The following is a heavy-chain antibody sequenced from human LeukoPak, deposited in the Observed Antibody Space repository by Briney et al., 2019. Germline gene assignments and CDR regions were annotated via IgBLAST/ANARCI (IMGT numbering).Heavy chain of an antibody. D-gene: IGHD4-17*01. CDR1: GFTFSSYA. Sequence: AGGSLRLSCAASGFTFSSYAMSWVRQAPGKGLEWVSAISGSGGSTYYADSVKGRFTISRDNSKNTLYLQMNSLRAEDTAVYYCAKAIYSYGDYDFDYWGRGTLVTVSS. J-gene: IGHJ2*01. CDR3: AKAIYSYGDYDFDY. V-gene: IGHV3-23*01. CDR2: ISGSGGST.